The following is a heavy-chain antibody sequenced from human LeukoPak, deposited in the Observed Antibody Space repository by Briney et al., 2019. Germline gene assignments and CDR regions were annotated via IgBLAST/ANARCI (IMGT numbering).Heavy chain of an antibody. Sequence: GRSLRLSCAASGFTFSSYGMHWVRLAPGKGLEWVAIMWYDGSNKYYTDSVKGRFTISRDNSKNTLYLQMNSLRVEDTAVYYCAREDTALVIAYWGQGTLVTVSS. CDR3: AREDTALVIAY. J-gene: IGHJ4*02. V-gene: IGHV3-33*01. D-gene: IGHD5-18*01. CDR2: MWYDGSNK. CDR1: GFTFSSYG.